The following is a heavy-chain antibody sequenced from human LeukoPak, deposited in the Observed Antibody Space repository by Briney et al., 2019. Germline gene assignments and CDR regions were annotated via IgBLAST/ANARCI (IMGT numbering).Heavy chain of an antibody. CDR3: ARGGVTTTHTGGHY. Sequence: ASVKVSCKASGYTFTSYDINWVRQATGQGLEWMGWMNPNSGNTGYAQKFQGRVTMTRNTSISTAYMELSSLRSEDTAVYYCARGGVTTTHTGGHYWGQGTLVTVSS. CDR2: MNPNSGNT. CDR1: GYTFTSYD. V-gene: IGHV1-8*01. D-gene: IGHD4-17*01. J-gene: IGHJ4*02.